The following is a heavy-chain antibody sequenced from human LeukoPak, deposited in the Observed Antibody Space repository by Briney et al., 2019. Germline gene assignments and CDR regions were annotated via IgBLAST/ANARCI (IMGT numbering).Heavy chain of an antibody. CDR2: INHSGST. V-gene: IGHV4-34*01. CDR1: GGSFSGYY. J-gene: IGHJ4*02. Sequence: PSETLSLTCAVYGGSFSGYYWSWIRQPPGKGLEWIGEINHSGSTNYNPSLKSRVTISVDTSKNQFSLKLSSVTAADTAVYYCARSDYGGNSAAEYWGQGTLVTVSS. D-gene: IGHD4-23*01. CDR3: ARSDYGGNSAAEY.